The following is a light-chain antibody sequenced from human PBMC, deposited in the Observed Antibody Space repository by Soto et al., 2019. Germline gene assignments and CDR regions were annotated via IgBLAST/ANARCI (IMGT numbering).Light chain of an antibody. CDR2: GAS. J-gene: IGKJ1*01. CDR1: QSVFNN. CDR3: QQYAYWPET. V-gene: IGKV3D-15*01. Sequence: EIVLTQSPGTLSLSPWERATLWCRSSQSVFNNHIGWYQQRPGQAPRLLMYGASTRATDVPARFSGSGSGTNFTLAISSLQSEDFAVYFCQQYAYWPETFGQGTKVDIK.